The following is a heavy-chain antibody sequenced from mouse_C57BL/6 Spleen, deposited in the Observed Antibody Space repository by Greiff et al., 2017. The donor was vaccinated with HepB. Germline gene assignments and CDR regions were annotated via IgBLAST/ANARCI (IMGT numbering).Heavy chain of an antibody. CDR1: GYTFTSYW. CDR3: APITTVGRVYFDY. J-gene: IGHJ2*01. V-gene: IGHV1-64*01. Sequence: VQLQQPGAELVKPGASVKLSCKASGYTFTSYWMHWVKQRPGQGLEWIGMIHPNSGSTNYNEKFKSKATLTVDKSSSTAYMQLSSLTSEDSAVYYCAPITTVGRVYFDYWGQGTTLTVSS. CDR2: IHPNSGST. D-gene: IGHD1-1*01.